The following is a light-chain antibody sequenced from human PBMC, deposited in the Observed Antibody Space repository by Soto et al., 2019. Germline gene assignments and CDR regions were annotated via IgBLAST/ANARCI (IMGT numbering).Light chain of an antibody. J-gene: IGKJ2*01. CDR3: QQYGDWPPET. CDR1: QMVSRN. V-gene: IGKV3-15*01. Sequence: EVVLTQSPATLSVSQGDRATLSCRAIQMVSRNLAWYQQKPGQAPRLLIYGASTRATGVPARFSGSGSATEFTLSISSLQSEDVAVYYCQQYGDWPPETFGQGTKLEI. CDR2: GAS.